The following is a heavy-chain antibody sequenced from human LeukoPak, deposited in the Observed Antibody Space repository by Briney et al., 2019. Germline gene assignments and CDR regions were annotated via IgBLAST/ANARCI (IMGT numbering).Heavy chain of an antibody. CDR1: GFTVSSNS. D-gene: IGHD6-19*01. J-gene: IGHJ4*02. CDR2: VYAGGIT. CDR3: ARDMGYSSGWYGL. Sequence: GGSLRLSCAASGFTVSSNSMVWVRQAPGKGLAWVAVVYAGGITNYADSVKGRFIISRDDSKDTLYLQMNSLRAEDTGVYYCARDMGYSSGWYGLWGQGTLVTVSS. V-gene: IGHV3-66*01.